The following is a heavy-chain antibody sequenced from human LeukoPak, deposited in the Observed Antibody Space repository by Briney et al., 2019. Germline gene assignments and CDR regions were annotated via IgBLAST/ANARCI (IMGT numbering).Heavy chain of an antibody. CDR3: AKDIAAMVKDAFDI. CDR1: EFSVGSNY. Sequence: PGRSLRLSCAASEFSVGSNYMTWVRQAPGKGLEWASAISGSGGSTYYADSVKGRFTISRDNSKNTLYLQMNSLRAEDTAVYYCAKDIAAMVKDAFDIWGQGTMVTVSS. CDR2: ISGSGGST. V-gene: IGHV3-23*01. J-gene: IGHJ3*02. D-gene: IGHD5-18*01.